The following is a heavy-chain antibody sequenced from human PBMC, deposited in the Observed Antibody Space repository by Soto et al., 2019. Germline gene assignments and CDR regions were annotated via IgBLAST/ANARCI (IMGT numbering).Heavy chain of an antibody. D-gene: IGHD3-3*01. J-gene: IGHJ4*02. CDR2: ISGSGGST. CDR3: AKFKDYDFWSGYFNFDY. V-gene: IGHV3-23*01. Sequence: GGSLRLSCAASGFTFSSYAMSWVRQAPGKGLEWVSAISGSGGSTYYADSVKGRFTISRDNSKNTLYLQMNSLRAEDTAVYYCAKFKDYDFWSGYFNFDYWGQGTLVTVSS. CDR1: GFTFSSYA.